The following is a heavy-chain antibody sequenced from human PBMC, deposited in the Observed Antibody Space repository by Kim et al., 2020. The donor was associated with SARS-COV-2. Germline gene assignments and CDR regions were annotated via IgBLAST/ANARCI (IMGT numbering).Heavy chain of an antibody. Sequence: SETLSLTCTVSGGSISSSSYYWGWIRQPPGKGLEWIGSIYYSGSTYYNPSLKSRVTISVDTSKNQFSLKLSSVTAADTAVYYCASSGGGLWFRAGRFDYWGQGTLVTVSS. D-gene: IGHD3-10*01. J-gene: IGHJ4*02. CDR1: GGSISSSSYY. CDR3: ASSGGGLWFRAGRFDY. V-gene: IGHV4-39*01. CDR2: IYYSGST.